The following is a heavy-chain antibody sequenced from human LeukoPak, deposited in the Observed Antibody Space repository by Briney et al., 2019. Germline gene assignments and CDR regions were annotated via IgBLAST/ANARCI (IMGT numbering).Heavy chain of an antibody. CDR2: MRCDGTNK. V-gene: IGHV3-30*02. D-gene: IGHD1-26*01. Sequence: GGSLRLSCAASAFTFSSCGMNWVRQAPGKGLEWVAYMRCDGTNKYYADSVKGRFTISRDISENTLYLQMNSLKSEDTAVYYCAGLWEDVWGKETTVTASS. CDR3: AGLWEDV. CDR1: AFTFSSCG. J-gene: IGHJ6*04.